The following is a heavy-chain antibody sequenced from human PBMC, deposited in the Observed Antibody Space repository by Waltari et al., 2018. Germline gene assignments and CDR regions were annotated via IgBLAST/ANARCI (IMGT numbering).Heavy chain of an antibody. CDR2: IYYSGST. J-gene: IGHJ6*03. D-gene: IGHD7-27*01. CDR3: ARDLGRSRYYYMDV. Sequence: QVQLQESGPGLVKPSETLSLTCTVSGGSISSYYWSWIRQPPGKGLEWIWYIYYSGSTNYNPSLKSRVTISVDTSKNQFSLKLSSVTAADTAVYYCARDLGRSRYYYMDVWGKGTTVTVSS. V-gene: IGHV4-59*01. CDR1: GGSISSYY.